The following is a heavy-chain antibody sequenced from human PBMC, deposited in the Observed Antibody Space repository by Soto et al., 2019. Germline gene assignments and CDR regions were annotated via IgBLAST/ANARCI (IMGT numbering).Heavy chain of an antibody. V-gene: IGHV3-33*01. CDR2: IWYDGSNK. Sequence: PGGSLRLSCAASGFTFSSYGMHWVRQAPGKGLEWVAVIWYDGSNKYYADSVKGRFTISRDNSKNTLYLQMNSLIAEDTAVYYCARGPDPIVVVPAADYWGQGTLVTLAS. CDR1: GFTFSSYG. J-gene: IGHJ4*02. D-gene: IGHD2-2*01. CDR3: ARGPDPIVVVPAADY.